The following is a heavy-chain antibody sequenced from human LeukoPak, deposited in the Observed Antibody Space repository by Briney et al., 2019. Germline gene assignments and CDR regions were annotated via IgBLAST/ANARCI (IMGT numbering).Heavy chain of an antibody. V-gene: IGHV2-5*02. Sequence: SGPTLVKPTQTLTLICTFSGFSLSTSGVGVGWIRQPPGKALEWLALIYWDDDKRYSPSLKSRLTITKDTSKNQVVLTMTNMDPVDTATYYCAHKNRPSMVRGVTFDYWGQGTLVTVSS. J-gene: IGHJ4*02. CDR3: AHKNRPSMVRGVTFDY. CDR1: GFSLSTSGVG. CDR2: IYWDDDK. D-gene: IGHD3-10*01.